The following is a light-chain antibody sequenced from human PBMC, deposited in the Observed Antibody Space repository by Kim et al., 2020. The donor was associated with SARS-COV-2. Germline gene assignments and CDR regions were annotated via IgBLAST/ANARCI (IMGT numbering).Light chain of an antibody. Sequence: QSVLTQPPSASGTLGQGVTISCSGSRPNIGNNAVNWYQQLPGTAPKLLIYNNDQRPSGVPDRFSGSKSGTSASLAISGLQSEDESDYYCATWDDSLDGLAFSGGTQLTVL. CDR2: NND. CDR3: ATWDDSLDGLA. J-gene: IGLJ3*02. V-gene: IGLV1-44*01. CDR1: RPNIGNNA.